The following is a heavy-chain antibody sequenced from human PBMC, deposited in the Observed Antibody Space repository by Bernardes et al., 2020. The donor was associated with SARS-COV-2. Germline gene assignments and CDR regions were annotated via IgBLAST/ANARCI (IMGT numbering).Heavy chain of an antibody. CDR1: GGSIRSSY. CDR3: ARSGDYGDYGV. D-gene: IGHD4-17*01. V-gene: IGHV4-59*08. Sequence: SEAHALTCTVSGGSIRSSYWSWIRQPPGPGLAWIGYIYYSGTTHYNPSLKSRVTISVDTSKNQFSLKLSSVTAADTAVYYCARSGDYGDYGVWGQGTLVTGSS. J-gene: IGHJ4*02. CDR2: IYYSGTT.